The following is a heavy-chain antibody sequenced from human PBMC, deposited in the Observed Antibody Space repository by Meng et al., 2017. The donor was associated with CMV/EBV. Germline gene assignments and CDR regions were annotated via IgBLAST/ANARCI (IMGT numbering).Heavy chain of an antibody. D-gene: IGHD6-13*01. CDR1: EYTFTSYY. V-gene: IGHV1-46*01. CDR2: INPSGGST. CDR3: ALAEYSSSLFDY. Sequence: QVQVEQAGGDGKKPGASVKVTCNASEYTFTSYYMHWVRQAPGQGLEWMGRINPSGGSTSYALKFQGIVTMARDTSTSTVYMELGSLRSEDTAVYYCALAEYSSSLFDYWGQGTLVTVSS. J-gene: IGHJ4*02.